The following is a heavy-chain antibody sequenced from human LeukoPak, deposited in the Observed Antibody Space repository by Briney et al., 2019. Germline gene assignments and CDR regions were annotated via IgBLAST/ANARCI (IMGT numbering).Heavy chain of an antibody. J-gene: IGHJ6*02. V-gene: IGHV3-48*01. CDR2: ITYGSDTI. D-gene: IGHD3-10*01. CDR3: AKGAPRGWFGELLDYYYGMDV. CDR1: GFYFGGHA. Sequence: GGSLRLSCVASGFYFGGHAMHWLRQAPGKGLEWVAYITYGSDTIFYADSVKGRFTVSRDNSKNTLYLQMNSLRAEDTAVYYCAKGAPRGWFGELLDYYYGMDVWGQGTTVTVSS.